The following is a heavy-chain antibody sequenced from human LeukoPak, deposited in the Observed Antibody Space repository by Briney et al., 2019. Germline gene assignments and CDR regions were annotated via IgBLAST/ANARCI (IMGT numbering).Heavy chain of an antibody. CDR2: INPNTGGT. D-gene: IGHD3-10*01. CDR1: GYTFTDFY. J-gene: IGHJ6*03. CDR3: ARGHGSYYYYMDV. Sequence: ASVKVSCKASGYTFTDFYMHWVRQAPGQGLEWMGWINPNTGGTNYAQKFQGRVTMTRDTFISTAYMELSSLRSDDTAVYYCARGHGSYYYYMDVWGKGTTVTVSS. V-gene: IGHV1-2*02.